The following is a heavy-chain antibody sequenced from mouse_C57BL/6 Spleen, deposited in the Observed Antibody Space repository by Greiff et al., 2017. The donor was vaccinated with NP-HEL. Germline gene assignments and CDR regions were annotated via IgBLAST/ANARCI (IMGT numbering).Heavy chain of an antibody. D-gene: IGHD2-3*01. V-gene: IGHV1-18*01. J-gene: IGHJ4*01. CDR1: GYTFTDYN. CDR2: INPNNGGT. CDR3: ARRADGYYAYAMDY. Sequence: EVQLQQSGPELVKPGASVKIPCKASGYTFTDYNMDWVKQSHGKSLEWIGDINPNNGGTIYNQKFKGKATLTVDKSSSTAYMELRSLTSEDTAVYYCARRADGYYAYAMDYWGQGTSVTVSS.